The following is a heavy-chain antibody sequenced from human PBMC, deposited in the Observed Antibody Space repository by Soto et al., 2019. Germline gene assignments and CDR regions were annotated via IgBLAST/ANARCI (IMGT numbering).Heavy chain of an antibody. CDR2: ISYDGSNK. V-gene: IGHV3-30*18. D-gene: IGHD3-10*01. CDR3: AQDRYSSGGNYYYGTDV. Sequence: PGGSLRLSCAASGFTFSSYGMHWVRQAPGKGLEWVAVISYDGSNKYYANSVKGRFTISRDNSKNTLYLQMNSLRAEDTAVYYCAQDRYSSGGNYYYGTDVWGKGTTVPVPS. CDR1: GFTFSSYG. J-gene: IGHJ6*04.